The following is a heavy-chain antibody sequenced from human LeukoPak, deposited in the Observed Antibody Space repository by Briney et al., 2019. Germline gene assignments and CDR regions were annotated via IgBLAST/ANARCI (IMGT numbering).Heavy chain of an antibody. CDR2: IHFSGST. V-gene: IGHV4-59*08. CDR1: GGSIGDYY. CDR3: ARPGSASGWYCYDF. D-gene: IGHD6-19*01. Sequence: SETLSLTCTVSGGSIGDYYWGWIRQPPGKGLEWMGCIHFSGSTNYNPSLKSRLTISVDTSKNQFSLKLISVTAADTAVYYCARPGSASGWYCYDFWGRGALVTVSS. J-gene: IGHJ4*02.